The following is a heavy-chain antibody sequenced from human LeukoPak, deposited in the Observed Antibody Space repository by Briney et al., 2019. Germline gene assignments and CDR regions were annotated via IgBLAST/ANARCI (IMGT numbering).Heavy chain of an antibody. Sequence: SETLSLTCTVSGGSISSYYWSWIRQPPGKGLEWIGYIYYSGSTNYNPSLKSRVTISVDTSKNQFSLKLSSVTAADTAVYYCARGTYPDAFDIWGQGTMVTVSS. CDR3: ARGTYPDAFDI. J-gene: IGHJ3*02. V-gene: IGHV4-59*01. CDR1: GGSISSYY. CDR2: IYYSGST.